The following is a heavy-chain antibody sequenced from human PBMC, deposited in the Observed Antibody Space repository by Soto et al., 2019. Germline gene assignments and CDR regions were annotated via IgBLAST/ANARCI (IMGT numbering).Heavy chain of an antibody. CDR2: ISSSGSTI. CDR3: AREQYSGHDNDAFDI. V-gene: IGHV3-11*01. CDR1: GFTFSDYY. J-gene: IGHJ3*02. D-gene: IGHD2-21*01. Sequence: PGGSLRLSCAASGFTFSDYYMSWIRQAPGKGLEWVSYISSSGSTIYYADSVKGRFTISRDNAKNSLYLQMNSLRAEDTAAYYWAREQYSGHDNDAFDIWRQGTMVTVS.